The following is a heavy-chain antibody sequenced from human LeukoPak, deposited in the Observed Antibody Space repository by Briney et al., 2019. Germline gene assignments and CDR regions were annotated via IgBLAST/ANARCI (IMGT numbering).Heavy chain of an antibody. CDR2: IYYIRNT. Sequence: SQTLSLTCTVSGGSVGSAGYYWSWIRQPPGGGLEWIGYIYYIRNTNYNPSLKSRVTMSLDPSKNQFSLKLNSVTAADTAVYYCARTQSQSGSYRYYFGYWGQGTLVTVSS. CDR1: GGSVGSAGYY. D-gene: IGHD1-26*01. V-gene: IGHV4-61*08. J-gene: IGHJ4*02. CDR3: ARTQSQSGSYRYYFGY.